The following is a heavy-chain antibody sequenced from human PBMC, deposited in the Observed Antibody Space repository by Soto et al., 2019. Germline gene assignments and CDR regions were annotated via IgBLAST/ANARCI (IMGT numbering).Heavy chain of an antibody. J-gene: IGHJ4*02. CDR2: INPSGGST. Sequence: ASVKVSCKASGYTFTSYYMHWVRQAPGQGLEWMGIINPSGGSTSYAQKFQGRVTMTRDTSTSTVYMELSSLRSEDTAVYYCARVGVYGDYPNVYYFDYWGQGTLVTVSS. CDR3: ARVGVYGDYPNVYYFDY. D-gene: IGHD4-17*01. V-gene: IGHV1-46*03. CDR1: GYTFTSYY.